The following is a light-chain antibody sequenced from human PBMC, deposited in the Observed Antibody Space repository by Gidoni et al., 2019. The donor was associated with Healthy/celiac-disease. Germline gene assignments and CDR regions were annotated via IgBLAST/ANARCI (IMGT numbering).Light chain of an antibody. CDR2: DVS. J-gene: IGLJ7*01. Sequence: QSALTQPRSVSGSPGQSVTISCTGTSRDVGGYNYVSWYQQHPGKAPKLMIYDVSKRPSGVPDRFSGSKSGNTASLTISGLQAEDEADYYCCSYAGSYDAVFGGGTQLTVL. V-gene: IGLV2-11*01. CDR3: CSYAGSYDAV. CDR1: SRDVGGYNY.